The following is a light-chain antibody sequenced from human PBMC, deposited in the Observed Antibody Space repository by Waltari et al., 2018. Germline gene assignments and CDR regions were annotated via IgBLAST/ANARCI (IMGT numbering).Light chain of an antibody. Sequence: IQLTQSPSALSASVGDSVTITCRASQSISSYLAWYQQEPGNTPKFLIYAATTVQSGVPSRFSGSGSGTDFTLTISSLQPEDFATYYCQELGTFGQGTKLEIK. CDR1: QSISSY. V-gene: IGKV1-9*01. J-gene: IGKJ2*01. CDR2: AAT. CDR3: QELGT.